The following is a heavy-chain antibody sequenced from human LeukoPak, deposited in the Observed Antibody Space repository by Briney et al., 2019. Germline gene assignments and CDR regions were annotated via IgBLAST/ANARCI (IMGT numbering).Heavy chain of an antibody. D-gene: IGHD3-22*01. V-gene: IGHV4-59*01. CDR2: IYYSGST. Sequence: NPSETLSLTCTVSGGSISSYYWSWIRQPPGKGLEWIGYIYYSGSTNYNPSLKSRVTISVDTSKNQFPLKLSSVTAADTAVYYCARSSKYYYDSSGYYYFDYWGQGTLVTVSS. CDR1: GGSISSYY. J-gene: IGHJ4*02. CDR3: ARSSKYYYDSSGYYYFDY.